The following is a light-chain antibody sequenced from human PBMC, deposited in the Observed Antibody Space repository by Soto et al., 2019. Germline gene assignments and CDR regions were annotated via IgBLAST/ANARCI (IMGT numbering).Light chain of an antibody. CDR2: EVN. Sequence: QSALTQPPSASGSPGQSVTISCTGTSSDVGGYNYVSWYQQHPGKAPKLMIYEVNKRPSGVPDRFSGSKSGNTASLTVSGLQAEEEAEYYCSSYAGSNHLIFGTGTKLTVL. V-gene: IGLV2-8*01. CDR1: SSDVGGYNY. CDR3: SSYAGSNHLI. J-gene: IGLJ1*01.